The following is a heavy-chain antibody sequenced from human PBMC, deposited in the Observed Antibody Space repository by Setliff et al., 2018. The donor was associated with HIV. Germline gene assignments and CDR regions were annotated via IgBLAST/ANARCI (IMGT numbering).Heavy chain of an antibody. J-gene: IGHJ4*02. CDR1: GYTFTKYG. CDR2: INTHNGNT. CDR3: ASGFWGSYRALDY. V-gene: IGHV1-18*01. Sequence: ASVKVSCKASGYTFTKYGLSWVRQAPGQGLEWMGWINTHNGNTNSAQKFQGRVTMTTDTSTSTAYMELSSLRSEDTAVYYCASGFWGSYRALDYWGQGTLVTVSS. D-gene: IGHD3-16*02.